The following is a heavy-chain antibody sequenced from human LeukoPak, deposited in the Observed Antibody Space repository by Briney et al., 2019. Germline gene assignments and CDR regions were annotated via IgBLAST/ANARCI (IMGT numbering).Heavy chain of an antibody. J-gene: IGHJ4*02. V-gene: IGHV1-2*02. D-gene: IGHD3-10*01. CDR2: INPNSGGT. CDR1: GYTFTGYY. CDR3: ARVSIWFGEYPDY. Sequence: ASVKVSCKASGYTFTGYYMHWVRQPPGQGLEWMGWINPNSGGTNCAQKFQGRVTMTRDTSISTAYMELSRLRSDDTAVYYCARVSIWFGEYPDYWGQGTLVTVSS.